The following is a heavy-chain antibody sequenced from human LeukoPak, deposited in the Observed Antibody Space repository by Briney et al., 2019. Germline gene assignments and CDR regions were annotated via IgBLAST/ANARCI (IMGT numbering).Heavy chain of an antibody. V-gene: IGHV3-7*01. J-gene: IGHJ4*02. CDR3: ARVGDSSGYPLDY. CDR2: IKQDGSEK. D-gene: IGHD3-22*01. CDR1: GFTFSSYW. Sequence: GGSLRLSCAASGFTFSSYWMSWVRQAPGKGLEWVANIKQDGSEKYYVDSVKGRFTISRDNAKNSLYLQMNSLRAEDTAVYYGARVGDSSGYPLDYWGQGTLVTVSS.